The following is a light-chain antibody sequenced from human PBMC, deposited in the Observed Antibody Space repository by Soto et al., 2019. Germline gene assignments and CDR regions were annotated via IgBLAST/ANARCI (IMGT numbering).Light chain of an antibody. CDR2: DAS. V-gene: IGKV3-11*01. J-gene: IGKJ1*01. Sequence: EIVLTQSPATLSLSPGERATLSCRASQSVTKYLAWYQQKPGQAPRLLIYDASNRATGIPSRFSGSGSGTDFPLTISSLEPEDFVVYYCQQRSNWPRTFGQGAKVELK. CDR1: QSVTKY. CDR3: QQRSNWPRT.